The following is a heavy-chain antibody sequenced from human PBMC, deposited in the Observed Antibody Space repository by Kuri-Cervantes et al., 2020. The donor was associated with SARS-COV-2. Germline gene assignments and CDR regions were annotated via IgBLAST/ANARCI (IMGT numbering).Heavy chain of an antibody. D-gene: IGHD2-2*01. Sequence: GESLKISCAASGFTFSFDDMHWVRQATGKGLEWVSAIGPVGDTYYAGSVKGRFTISRENAKNSLNPQMNSLRAEDTAVYYCVRVGTAESWGAFDIWGQGTMVTVSS. V-gene: IGHV3-13*01. CDR1: GFTFSFDD. CDR3: VRVGTAESWGAFDI. CDR2: IGPVGDT. J-gene: IGHJ3*02.